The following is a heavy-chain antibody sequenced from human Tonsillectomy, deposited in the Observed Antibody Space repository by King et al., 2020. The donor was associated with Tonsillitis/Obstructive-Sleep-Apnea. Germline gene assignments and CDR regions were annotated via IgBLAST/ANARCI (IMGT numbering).Heavy chain of an antibody. D-gene: IGHD4-11*01. J-gene: IGHJ6*03. V-gene: IGHV4-39*01. Sequence: LQLQESGPGLVKPSETLSLTCTVSGGSTSSSSYYWGWIRQSPGKGLEWIGSIYYDGTTYYNPSLQSRVTISVDTSKNQFSLWLTSVTAADTAVYYCARHVDYTKSTYYCMDVWGKGPTVTVSS. CDR2: IYYDGTT. CDR3: ARHVDYTKSTYYCMDV. CDR1: GGSTSSSSYY.